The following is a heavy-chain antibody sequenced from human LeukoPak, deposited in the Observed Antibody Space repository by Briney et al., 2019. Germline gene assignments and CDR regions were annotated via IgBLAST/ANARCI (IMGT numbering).Heavy chain of an antibody. V-gene: IGHV3-30*02. CDR1: GFTFSSYG. CDR2: IRCDGSNK. D-gene: IGHD6-6*01. CDR3: AKDRQEYSSSSLYYYYMDV. J-gene: IGHJ6*03. Sequence: GGSLRLSCAASGFTFSSYGMHSVRQAPGKGLEWVAFIRCDGSNKYYADSVKGRFTISRDNSKNTLFLQMNSLRAEDTAVYYCAKDRQEYSSSSLYYYYMDVWGKGTTVTVSS.